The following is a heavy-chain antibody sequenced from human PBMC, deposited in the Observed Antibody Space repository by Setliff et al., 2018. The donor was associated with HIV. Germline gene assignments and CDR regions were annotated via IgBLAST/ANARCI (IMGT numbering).Heavy chain of an antibody. V-gene: IGHV1-69*02. CDR2: IIPILGIT. CDR3: ARGEALQNTVTTYFQH. Sequence: VKVSCKVSGGTFNSYTFTWVRQAPGQGLEWMGGIIPILGITHRAQNFQGRVTISADGSTNTAYMELSGLRSEDTAIYYCARGEALQNTVTTYFQHWGQGTPVTVSS. D-gene: IGHD4-17*01. CDR1: GGTFNSYT. J-gene: IGHJ1*01.